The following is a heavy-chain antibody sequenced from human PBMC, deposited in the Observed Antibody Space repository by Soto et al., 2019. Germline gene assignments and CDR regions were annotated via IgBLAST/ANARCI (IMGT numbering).Heavy chain of an antibody. CDR3: ASDIAACLSESDPYDYMNV. CDR1: GYSFTTFG. J-gene: IGHJ6*03. Sequence: QVQLEQSGAEVKRPGASVKVSCKASGYSFTTFGLNWVRQAPGQGLEWMGWISGYNGQTIYAQKVTGRVTMTTDTTTSTAYMELRSLRYDDTAVYYCASDIAACLSESDPYDYMNVLGKGTSVTVSS. CDR2: ISGYNGQT. V-gene: IGHV1-18*01. D-gene: IGHD6-25*01.